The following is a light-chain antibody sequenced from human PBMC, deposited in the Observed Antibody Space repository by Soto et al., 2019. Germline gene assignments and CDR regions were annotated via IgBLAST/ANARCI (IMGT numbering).Light chain of an antibody. CDR2: AAS. J-gene: IGKJ1*01. CDR1: QSVSDN. Sequence: EIVMTQSPATLSVSPGERATLYCRASQSVSDNLAWYQQKPGQAPRLLIYAASTRATGIPARFSGSGSGTDFTLTISSLEPEDFAVYYCQQRSNWPTFGQGTKVDIK. V-gene: IGKV3-11*01. CDR3: QQRSNWPT.